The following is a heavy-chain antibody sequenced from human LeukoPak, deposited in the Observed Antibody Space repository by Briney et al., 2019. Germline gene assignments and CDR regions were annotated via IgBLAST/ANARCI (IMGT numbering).Heavy chain of an antibody. V-gene: IGHV1-18*01. D-gene: IGHD3-3*01. Sequence: GASVKVSCKASGYTFTGYGISWVRQAPGQGLEWMGWISAYNGNTNYAQKLQGRVPMTTDTSTSTAYMELRSLRSDDTAVYYCARLTIPLYYDFWSGYDYYFDYWGQGTLVTVSS. J-gene: IGHJ4*02. CDR1: GYTFTGYG. CDR3: ARLTIPLYYDFWSGYDYYFDY. CDR2: ISAYNGNT.